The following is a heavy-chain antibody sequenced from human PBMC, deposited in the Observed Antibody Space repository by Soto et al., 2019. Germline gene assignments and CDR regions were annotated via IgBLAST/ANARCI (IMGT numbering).Heavy chain of an antibody. D-gene: IGHD5-12*01. J-gene: IGHJ2*01. V-gene: IGHV1-69*12. CDR2: IIPIFGTA. CDR1: GGTFSSYT. Sequence: QVQLVQSGAEVKKPGSSVTVSCKASGGTFSSYTISWVRQAPGQGLEWMGGIIPIFGTANYAQKFQGRVTITADESTSTAYMELSSVGSEDTAVYYCASGNHRWPQLWYFALWGRGTLVTVSA. CDR3: ASGNHRWPQLWYFAL.